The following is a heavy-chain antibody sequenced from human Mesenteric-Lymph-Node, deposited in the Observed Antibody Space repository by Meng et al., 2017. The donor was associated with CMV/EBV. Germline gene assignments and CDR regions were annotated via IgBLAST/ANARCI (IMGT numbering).Heavy chain of an antibody. CDR2: IGTAGDT. CDR3: ARGDYGRGAFDI. J-gene: IGHJ3*02. CDR1: GFTFSSYD. V-gene: IGHV3-13*01. Sequence: GGSLRLSCAASGFTFSSYDMHWVRQATGKGLEWVSAIGTAGDTYYPGSVKGRFTISRENAKNSLYLQMNSLRAGDTAAYYCARGDYGRGAFDIWGQGTMVTVSS. D-gene: IGHD4-17*01.